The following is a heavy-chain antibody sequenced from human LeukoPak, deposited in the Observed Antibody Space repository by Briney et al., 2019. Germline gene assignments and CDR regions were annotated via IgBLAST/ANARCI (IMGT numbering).Heavy chain of an antibody. CDR3: ARHEVAGTSTADY. CDR2: IYYSGST. CDR1: GGSISSSNYC. J-gene: IGHJ4*02. D-gene: IGHD6-19*01. Sequence: PSETLSLTCTVSGGSISSSNYCWGWIRQPPGKGLEWIGSIYYSGSTYYNPSLKSRVTISVDTSKNQFSLKLSSVTAADTAVYYCARHEVAGTSTADYWGQGTLVTVSS. V-gene: IGHV4-39*01.